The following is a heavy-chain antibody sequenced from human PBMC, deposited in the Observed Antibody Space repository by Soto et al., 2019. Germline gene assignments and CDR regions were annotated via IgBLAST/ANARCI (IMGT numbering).Heavy chain of an antibody. CDR3: ARREIQGPIDY. J-gene: IGHJ4*02. CDR2: IYYSGTT. V-gene: IGHV4-28*01. Sequence: SDTLSLTCDVSGYSISSSNWWGWIRQPPGKGLEWIGYIYYSGTTYYNPSLKSRVTVSVDTSKNQFSLKLTSVTAVDTAVYYCARREIQGPIDYWGQGTVVTVS. CDR1: GYSISSSNW. D-gene: IGHD1-26*01.